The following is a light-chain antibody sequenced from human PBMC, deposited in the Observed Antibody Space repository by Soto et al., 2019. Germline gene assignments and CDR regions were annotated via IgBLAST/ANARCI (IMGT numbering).Light chain of an antibody. J-gene: IGLJ2*01. CDR2: DVS. CDR1: SSDVGGYNY. Sequence: QSALTQPPSASGSPGQSVTISCTGTSSDVGGYNYVSWYQQHPGKAPKLMIYDVSKRPSGVPDRFSGSKSGNTASLTVSGLQTEDEADYYCSSYAGNNNLVFGGGTKLTVL. CDR3: SSYAGNNNLV. V-gene: IGLV2-8*01.